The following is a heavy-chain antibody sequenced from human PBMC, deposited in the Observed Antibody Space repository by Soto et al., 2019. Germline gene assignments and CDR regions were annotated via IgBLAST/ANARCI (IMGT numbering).Heavy chain of an antibody. J-gene: IGHJ4*02. CDR2: IRSKTNNYAT. CDR3: TRQSTVTSPMLY. D-gene: IGHD4-4*01. V-gene: IGHV3-73*01. Sequence: SGKGLEWVGRIRSKTNNYATTYAASVKGRFTISRDDSKNTAYLQMNSLKTEDTAVYYCTRQSTVTSPMLYWGQGTLVSVSS.